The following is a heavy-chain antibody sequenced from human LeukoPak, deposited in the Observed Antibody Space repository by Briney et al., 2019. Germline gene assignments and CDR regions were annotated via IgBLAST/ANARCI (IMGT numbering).Heavy chain of an antibody. CDR3: ARDWGITIFGVSYEWFDP. CDR1: GGSISSYY. V-gene: IGHV4-4*07. Sequence: PSETLPLTCTVSGGSISSYYWSWIRQPAGKGLEWIGRIYTSGSTNYNPSLKSRVTMSVDTSKNQFSLKLSSVTAADTAVYYCARDWGITIFGVSYEWFDPWGQGTLVTVSS. J-gene: IGHJ5*02. D-gene: IGHD3-3*01. CDR2: IYTSGST.